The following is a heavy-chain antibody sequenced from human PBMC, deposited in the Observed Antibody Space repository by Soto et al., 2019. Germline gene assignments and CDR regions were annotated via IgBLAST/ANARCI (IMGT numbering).Heavy chain of an antibody. CDR3: AVGTGAFDI. D-gene: IGHD1-1*01. Sequence: QVQLQESGPGLVKPSQTLSLTCSVSGASINHSDYYWSWIRQHPQRGLEWIAYIYYSGSTNYNPSLKSRITISVDSSKNQFSLKLSSMTAADSAVYYCAVGTGAFDIWGQGTMVAVSS. CDR1: GASINHSDYY. CDR2: IYYSGST. J-gene: IGHJ3*02. V-gene: IGHV4-31*03.